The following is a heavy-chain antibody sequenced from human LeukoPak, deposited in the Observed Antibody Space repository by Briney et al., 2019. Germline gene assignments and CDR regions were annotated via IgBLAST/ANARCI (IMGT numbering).Heavy chain of an antibody. CDR3: ARDRGYSGSSHDAFDI. V-gene: IGHV4-34*01. J-gene: IGHJ3*02. CDR2: INHSGST. D-gene: IGHD1-26*01. CDR1: GGSFSGYY. Sequence: PSETLSLTCAVYGGSFSGYYWSWIRQPPGKGLEWIGEINHSGSTNYNPSLKSRVTISVDTSKNQFSLKLSSVTAVDTAVYYCARDRGYSGSSHDAFDIWGQGTMVTVSS.